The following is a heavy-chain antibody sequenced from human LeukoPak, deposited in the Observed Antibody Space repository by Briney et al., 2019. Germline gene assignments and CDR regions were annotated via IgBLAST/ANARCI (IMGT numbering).Heavy chain of an antibody. CDR1: GFSLSTSGMG. J-gene: IGHJ4*02. D-gene: IGHD5-18*01. CDR2: IYWNDDK. CDR3: AHRPATTMANYFDY. Sequence: ESGPTLVKPTQTLTLTCTFSGFSLSTSGMGVGWIRQPPGRALEWLALIYWNDDKRYSPSLKSRLTITKDTSKSQVVLTMTNMDPVDTATYYCAHRPATTMANYFDYWGQGTLVTVSS. V-gene: IGHV2-5*01.